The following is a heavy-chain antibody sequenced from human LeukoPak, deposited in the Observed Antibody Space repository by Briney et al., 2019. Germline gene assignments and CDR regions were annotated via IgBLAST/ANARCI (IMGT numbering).Heavy chain of an antibody. V-gene: IGHV6-1*01. CDR1: GDSVSSNIAA. CDR3: AKDCGTGPFACSH. CDR2: TYYRSKWYN. J-gene: IGHJ4*02. Sequence: SQTFSLTCAISGDSVSSNIAAWNWIRQSPSRGLEWLGRTYYRSKWYNDYAVSVRSRITIDPDTSKNQFSLQLNSVTPEDTAVYYCAKDCGTGPFACSHWGQGTLVTVPS. D-gene: IGHD2-15*01.